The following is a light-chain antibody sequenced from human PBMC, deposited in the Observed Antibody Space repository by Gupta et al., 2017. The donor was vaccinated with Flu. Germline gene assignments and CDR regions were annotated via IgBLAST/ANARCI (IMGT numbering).Light chain of an antibody. Sequence: SSVLTQSSSVSVFPGQTATIACSGDKLGDKYVSWYQQKPGQSPVLILYHDAKRPSGIPERFTGSNSGNTATLTVSEAQVVDEADYYCQAWDSGVVVFGGGTKLTVL. CDR1: KLGDKY. CDR3: QAWDSGVVV. V-gene: IGLV3-1*01. J-gene: IGLJ2*01. CDR2: HDA.